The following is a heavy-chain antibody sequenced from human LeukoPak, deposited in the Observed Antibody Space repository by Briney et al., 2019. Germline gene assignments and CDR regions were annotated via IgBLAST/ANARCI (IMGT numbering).Heavy chain of an antibody. D-gene: IGHD3-10*01. CDR1: GFTFHDYA. Sequence: GGSLRLSCVASGFTFHDYAMHWVRQAPGKGLEWVSAISGSGGSTYYADSVYGRFTISRDNAKNSLYLQMNSLRAEDTAVYYCAREGESYPDLDYWGQGTLVTVSS. CDR2: ISGSGGST. CDR3: AREGESYPDLDY. J-gene: IGHJ4*02. V-gene: IGHV3-23*01.